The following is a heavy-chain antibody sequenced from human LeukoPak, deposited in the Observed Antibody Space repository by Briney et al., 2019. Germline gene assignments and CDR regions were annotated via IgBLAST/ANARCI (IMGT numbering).Heavy chain of an antibody. J-gene: IGHJ6*02. V-gene: IGHV4-31*03. CDR1: GGSISSGGHY. CDR3: ARDRAPYYYYGMDV. Sequence: SETLSLTCTVSGGSISSGGHYWSWIRQHPGKGLEWIGYIYYSGSTYYNPSLKSRVTISVDTSKNQFSLKLSSVTAADTAVYYCARDRAPYYYYGMDVWGQGTTVTVSS. CDR2: IYYSGST.